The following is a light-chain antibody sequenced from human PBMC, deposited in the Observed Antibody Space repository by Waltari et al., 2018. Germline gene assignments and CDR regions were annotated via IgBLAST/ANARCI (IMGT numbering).Light chain of an antibody. CDR2: SAS. J-gene: IGKJ4*01. Sequence: EIVMTQSPATLSVSPGERATLTCRASQSISSNLAWYQQKPGQAPRLLISSASARATGVPARFSGSVSGTEFTLTISSLQSEDFAVYYCQQYNNWPLTFGGGTKVEIK. V-gene: IGKV3-15*01. CDR1: QSISSN. CDR3: QQYNNWPLT.